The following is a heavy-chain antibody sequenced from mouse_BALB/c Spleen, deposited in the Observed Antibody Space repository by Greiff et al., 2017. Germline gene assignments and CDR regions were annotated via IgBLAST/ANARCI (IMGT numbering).Heavy chain of an antibody. V-gene: IGHV2-6-7*01. CDR2: IWGDGST. Sequence: VQLQESGPGLVAPSQSLSITCTVSGFSLTGYGVNWVRQPPGKGLEWLGMIWGDGSTDYNSALKSRLSISKDNAKSQVFLKMNSLQTDDTARYYCARSAYDGYLDYWGQGTTLTVSS. CDR1: GFSLTGYG. J-gene: IGHJ2*01. D-gene: IGHD2-3*01. CDR3: ARSAYDGYLDY.